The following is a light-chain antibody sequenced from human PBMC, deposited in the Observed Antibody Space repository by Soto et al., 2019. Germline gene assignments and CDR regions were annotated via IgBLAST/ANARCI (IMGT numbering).Light chain of an antibody. V-gene: IGLV2-11*01. J-gene: IGLJ1*01. CDR2: DVT. Sequence: QSALTQPRSVSGSPGQSVTISCTGTNSEVGGYDYVSWFQQHPGKAPKLVLYDVTKRPSGVPYRFSGSKSGNTASLTISGLQAEDEADYYCCSYAGSNFYVFGSGTKVTVL. CDR3: CSYAGSNFYV. CDR1: NSEVGGYDY.